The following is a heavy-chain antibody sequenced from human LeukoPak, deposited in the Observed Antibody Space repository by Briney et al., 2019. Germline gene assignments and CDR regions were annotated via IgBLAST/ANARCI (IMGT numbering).Heavy chain of an antibody. Sequence: ASVKVSCKASGYTFTGYYMHWVRQAPGQGLEWVGWINPKSGGTNYAQKFQGRVTMTSDTSISTAYMELSRLRSDDTAVYYCARDKSGNSGWYSYFDYWGQGTLVTVSS. V-gene: IGHV1-2*02. J-gene: IGHJ4*02. CDR2: INPKSGGT. D-gene: IGHD6-19*01. CDR1: GYTFTGYY. CDR3: ARDKSGNSGWYSYFDY.